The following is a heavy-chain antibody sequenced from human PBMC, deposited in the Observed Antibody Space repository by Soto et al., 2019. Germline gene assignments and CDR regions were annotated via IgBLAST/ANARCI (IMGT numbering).Heavy chain of an antibody. D-gene: IGHD4-17*01. CDR1: GFTFSSYA. J-gene: IGHJ4*02. CDR2: ISYDGSNK. Sequence: QVQLVESGGGVVQPGRSLRLSCAASGFTFSSYAMHWVRQAPGKGLEWVAVISYDGSNKYYADSVKGRFTISGDNSKNTLYLQMNSLRAEDTAVYYCARDRGAKYGVDYWGQGTLVTVSS. V-gene: IGHV3-30-3*01. CDR3: ARDRGAKYGVDY.